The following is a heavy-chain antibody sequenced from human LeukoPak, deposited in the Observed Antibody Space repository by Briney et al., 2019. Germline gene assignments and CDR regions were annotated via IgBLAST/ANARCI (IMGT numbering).Heavy chain of an antibody. Sequence: GGSLRLSCAASGFTFSNYWMNWVRQAPGKGLEWVSAISGSGGSTYYADSVKGRFTISRDNSKNTLYLQMNSLRAEDTAVYYCAKDPAGVFWSGHYPFDYWGQGTLVTVSS. CDR3: AKDPAGVFWSGHYPFDY. CDR1: GFTFSNYW. CDR2: ISGSGGST. V-gene: IGHV3-23*01. J-gene: IGHJ4*02. D-gene: IGHD3-3*01.